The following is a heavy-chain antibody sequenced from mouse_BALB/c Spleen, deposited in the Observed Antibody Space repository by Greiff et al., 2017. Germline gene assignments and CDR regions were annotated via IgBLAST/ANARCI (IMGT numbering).Heavy chain of an antibody. Sequence: VQLVESGPGLVQPSQSLSITCTVSGFSLTSYGVHWVRQSPGKGLEWLGVIWSGGSTDYNAAFISRLSISKDNSKSQVFFKMNSLQADDTAIYYCARGYGNYVVFAYWGQGTLVTVSA. CDR2: IWSGGST. J-gene: IGHJ3*01. D-gene: IGHD2-1*01. CDR1: GFSLTSYG. V-gene: IGHV2-4-1*01. CDR3: ARGYGNYVVFAY.